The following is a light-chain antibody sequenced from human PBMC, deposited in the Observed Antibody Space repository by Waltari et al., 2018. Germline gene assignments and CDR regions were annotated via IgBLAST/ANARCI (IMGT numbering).Light chain of an antibody. Sequence: LTQSPASLSVSTGDTVILSCRASQSVRTNLAWYQQKAGQAPRTLIYGASTRASGVPSRFSGSGSETDFTLIISSLQSEDAAVYFCQQYYVWPPITFGGGTKLEI. V-gene: IGKV3-15*01. CDR2: GAS. J-gene: IGKJ4*01. CDR1: QSVRTN. CDR3: QQYYVWPPIT.